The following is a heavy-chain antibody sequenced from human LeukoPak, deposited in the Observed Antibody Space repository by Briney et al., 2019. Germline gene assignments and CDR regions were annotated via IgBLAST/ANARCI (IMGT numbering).Heavy chain of an antibody. CDR3: ANRGRMAVGSYYFDY. J-gene: IGHJ4*02. V-gene: IGHV3-23*01. CDR2: LSSNVGTS. Sequence: PGGSLRLSCAASGFTFSFYAMSWVRQTPGKGPEWVSTLSSNVGTSYYADSVKGRFTISRDNAKNTLYLQMNSLRAEDTAIYYCANRGRMAVGSYYFDYWGQGTLVTVSS. D-gene: IGHD3-16*01. CDR1: GFTFSFYA.